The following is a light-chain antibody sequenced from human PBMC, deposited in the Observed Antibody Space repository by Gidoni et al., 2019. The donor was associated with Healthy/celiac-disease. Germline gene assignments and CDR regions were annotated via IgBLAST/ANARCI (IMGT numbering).Light chain of an antibody. CDR1: QGISNY. CDR2: AAS. V-gene: IGKV1-27*01. Sequence: DSQMTQSPSSLSESVGDRVTITCRASQGISNYLAWYQQKPGKVPKLLIYAASTLQSGVPSRFSGSGSGTDFTLTISSLQPEDVATYYCQKYNSALWTFGQGTKVEIK. CDR3: QKYNSALWT. J-gene: IGKJ1*01.